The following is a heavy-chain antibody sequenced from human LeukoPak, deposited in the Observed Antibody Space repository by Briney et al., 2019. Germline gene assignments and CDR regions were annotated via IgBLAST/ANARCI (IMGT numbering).Heavy chain of an antibody. Sequence: ASVKVSCKASGYTFTSYDINWVRQATGQGLEWMGWMNPNSGNTGYAQKLQGRVTMTTDTSTSTAYMELRSLRSDDTAVYYCARDPRLFPDSSTNGFDYWGQGTLVTVSS. CDR1: GYTFTSYD. D-gene: IGHD2-2*01. CDR3: ARDPRLFPDSSTNGFDY. J-gene: IGHJ4*02. V-gene: IGHV1-8*01. CDR2: MNPNSGNT.